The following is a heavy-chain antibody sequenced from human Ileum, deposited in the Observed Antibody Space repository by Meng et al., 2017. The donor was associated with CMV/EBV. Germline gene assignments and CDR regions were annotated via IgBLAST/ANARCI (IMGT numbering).Heavy chain of an antibody. J-gene: IGHJ4*02. CDR2: IYVKGAGT. CDR3: ARKVGGGYFFDY. D-gene: IGHD1-26*01. CDR1: GFTFNVYA. Sequence: CAAAGFTFNVYAMNWVRQAPGKGLEWVSGIYVKGAGTFYADSVKDRFIISRDDSENRLYLHMNNLRAEDTAVYYCARKVGGGYFFDYWGQGTLVTVSS. V-gene: IGHV3-23*01.